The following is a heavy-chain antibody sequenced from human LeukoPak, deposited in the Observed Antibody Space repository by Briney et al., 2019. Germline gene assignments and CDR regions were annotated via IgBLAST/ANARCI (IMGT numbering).Heavy chain of an antibody. D-gene: IGHD3-10*01. CDR2: VNHSGST. CDR3: ARGRVRSGSGRRGDYFDY. J-gene: IGHJ4*02. CDR1: GGSFSGYY. Sequence: SETLSLTCAVYGGSFSGYYWSWIRQPPRKGLEWSREVNHSGSTNYNPSLKSRVTISVDTSKNQFSLKLSSVTAADTAVYYCARGRVRSGSGRRGDYFDYWGQGTLVTVSS. V-gene: IGHV4-34*01.